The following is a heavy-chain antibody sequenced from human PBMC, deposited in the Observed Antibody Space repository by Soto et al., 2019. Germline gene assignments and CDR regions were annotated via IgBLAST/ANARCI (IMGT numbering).Heavy chain of an antibody. CDR1: GGPISSYY. Sequence: SETLSLTCTISGGPISSYYWSWIRQPQGKGLEWIGYFYYRETTVYNPSLKSRLTISLDTSTNQYSLRLTSVTASDTAVYYCATGRVYYGSEYWGQGTPVTVSS. D-gene: IGHD3-10*01. V-gene: IGHV4-59*01. CDR3: ATGRVYYGSEY. CDR2: FYYRETT. J-gene: IGHJ4*02.